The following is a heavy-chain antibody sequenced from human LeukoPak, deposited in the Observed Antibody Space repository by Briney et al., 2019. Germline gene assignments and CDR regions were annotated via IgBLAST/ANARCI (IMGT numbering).Heavy chain of an antibody. D-gene: IGHD3-3*01. J-gene: IGHJ3*02. CDR1: GGSISSGSYY. CDR3: ARVPYDFWSGYYGAFDI. CDR2: IYTSGST. Sequence: PSQTLSLTCTVSGGSISSGSYYWSWIRQPAGTGLEWIGRIYTSGSTNYNPSLKSRVTISVDTSKNQSSLKLSSVTAADTAVYYCARVPYDFWSGYYGAFDIWGQGTMVTVSS. V-gene: IGHV4-61*02.